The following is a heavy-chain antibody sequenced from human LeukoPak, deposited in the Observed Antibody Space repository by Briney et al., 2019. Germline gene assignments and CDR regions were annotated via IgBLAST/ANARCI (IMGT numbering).Heavy chain of an antibody. CDR3: ARVNGWFGDPNYYYYMDV. J-gene: IGHJ6*03. CDR1: GGTFSGFE. D-gene: IGHD3-10*01. V-gene: IGHV1-69*13. Sequence: ASLKVSCKVSGGTFSGFEISWVRQATGQGLEWMGGIIPIFGTANYAQKFQGRVTITADESTSTAYMELSSLRSEDTAVYYCARVNGWFGDPNYYYYMDVWGKGTTVTVSS. CDR2: IIPIFGTA.